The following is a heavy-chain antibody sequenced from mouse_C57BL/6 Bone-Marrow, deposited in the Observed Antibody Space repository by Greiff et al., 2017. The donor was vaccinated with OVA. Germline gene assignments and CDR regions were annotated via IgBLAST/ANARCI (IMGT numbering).Heavy chain of an antibody. D-gene: IGHD1-1*01. CDR1: GYSFTGYY. J-gene: IGHJ4*01. Sequence: VQLQQSGPELVKPGASVKISCKASGYSFTGYYMNWVKQSPEKSLEWIGEINPSTGGTTYNQKFKAKATLTVDKSSSTAYMQLKSLTSEDSAVYYCARIRDYYAMDDWGQGTSVTVSS. V-gene: IGHV1-42*01. CDR2: INPSTGGT. CDR3: ARIRDYYAMDD.